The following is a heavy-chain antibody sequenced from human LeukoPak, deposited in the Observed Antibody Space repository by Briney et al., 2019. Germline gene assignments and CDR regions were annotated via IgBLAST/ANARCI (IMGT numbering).Heavy chain of an antibody. CDR1: GGSISFYY. CDR3: ARYDSSGQSFDS. Sequence: SETLSLTCAVSGGSISFYYWSWIRQPPGKTLEWIGYMYYSGSTNYNPSLKSRVTISVDTSKNQFSLKLSSVTAADTAVYYCARYDSSGQSFDSWGQGTLVIVSS. D-gene: IGHD3-22*01. V-gene: IGHV4-59*01. J-gene: IGHJ4*02. CDR2: MYYSGST.